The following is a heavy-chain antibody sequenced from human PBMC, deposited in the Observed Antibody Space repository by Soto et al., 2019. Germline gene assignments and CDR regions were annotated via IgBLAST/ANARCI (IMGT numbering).Heavy chain of an antibody. CDR1: GFTFSSYA. V-gene: IGHV3-30-3*01. J-gene: IGHJ4*02. D-gene: IGHD6-19*01. CDR3: ATDSGSSGPGDC. CDR2: VSHDGNNK. Sequence: QVQLVESGGGVVQPGRSLRLSCAASGFTFSSYAMHWVRQAPGKGLEWVAVVSHDGNNKYYGDFVKGRFTISRDNSKNTLFLQMSSVRAEDTAVYYCATDSGSSGPGDCWGQGTLVTVSS.